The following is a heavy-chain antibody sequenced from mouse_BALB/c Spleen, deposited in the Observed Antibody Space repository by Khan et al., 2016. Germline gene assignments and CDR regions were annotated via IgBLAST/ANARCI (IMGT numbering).Heavy chain of an antibody. CDR3: ARDYYGSSFFDY. Sequence: EVELVESGPGLVKPSQSLSLTCTVTDYSITSDYAWNWIRQFPGNKLEWMGYINYSGSTSYNPSLKSRISITRDTSKNQFFLQLNSVTTEDTATYYGARDYYGSSFFDYWGQGTTLTVSS. D-gene: IGHD1-1*01. CDR1: DYSITSDYA. J-gene: IGHJ2*01. V-gene: IGHV3-2*02. CDR2: INYSGST.